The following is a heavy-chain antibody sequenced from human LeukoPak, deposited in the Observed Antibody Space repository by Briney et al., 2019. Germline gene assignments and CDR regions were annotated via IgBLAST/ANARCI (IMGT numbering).Heavy chain of an antibody. CDR1: GYSFTSYW. CDR2: IYPGDSDT. D-gene: IGHD3-16*01. CDR3: ARRPRGDYVWGSYGDS. V-gene: IGHV5-51*01. J-gene: IGHJ4*02. Sequence: GESLNISCKGSGYSFTSYWIGWVRQMPGKGLEWMGIIYPGDSDTRYSPSFQGQVTISADKSISTAYLQWSSLKASDTAMYYCARRPRGDYVWGSYGDSWGQGTLVTVSS.